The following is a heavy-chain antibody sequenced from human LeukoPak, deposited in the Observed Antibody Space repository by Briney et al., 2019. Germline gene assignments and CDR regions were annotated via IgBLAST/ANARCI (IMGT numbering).Heavy chain of an antibody. CDR1: GFTFSSYA. CDR2: TTGSGGST. CDR3: AKVLYSSGFYGNY. V-gene: IGHV3-23*01. Sequence: GGSLRLSCAASGFTFSSYAMSWVRQAPGKGLEWVSATTGSGGSTYYADSVKGRFTISRDNSKNTLYLQMNGLRGEDTAVYYCAKVLYSSGFYGNYWGQGTLVTVSS. D-gene: IGHD6-19*01. J-gene: IGHJ4*02.